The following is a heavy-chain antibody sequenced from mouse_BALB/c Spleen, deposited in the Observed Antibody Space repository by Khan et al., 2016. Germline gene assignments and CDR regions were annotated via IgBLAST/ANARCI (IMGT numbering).Heavy chain of an antibody. V-gene: IGHV2-5*01. CDR3: AKAGLAY. CDR2: IWRGGGT. CDR1: GFSFTNYG. D-gene: IGHD3-3*01. J-gene: IGHJ3*01. Sequence: VELVESGPGLVQPSQSLSITCTVSGFSFTNYGVHWVRQSPVKGLEWLGVIWRGGGTDYNTVLMSRLNITKDNSKSQVFVNMNSRQPDDSAIYYGAKAGLAYWGQGTLVTVSA.